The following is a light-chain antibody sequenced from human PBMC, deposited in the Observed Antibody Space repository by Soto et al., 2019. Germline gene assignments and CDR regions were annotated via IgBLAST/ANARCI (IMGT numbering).Light chain of an antibody. Sequence: ILMKQSPATLSVSPGERATLSCRASQSVSTNVAWYQQKPGQSPSLLRYGTSTRAAGIPGRFSGSGSGTEFTLTISGLHSEDSAVYYCQQYNHWWTFGQGTKVEI. CDR1: QSVSTN. CDR3: QQYNHWWT. J-gene: IGKJ1*01. V-gene: IGKV3-15*01. CDR2: GTS.